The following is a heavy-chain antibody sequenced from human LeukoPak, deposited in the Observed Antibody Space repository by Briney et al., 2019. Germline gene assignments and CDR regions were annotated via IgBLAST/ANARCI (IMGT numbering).Heavy chain of an antibody. D-gene: IGHD3-3*01. Sequence: GGSLRLSCAASGFIFSPYAMSWVRQAPGKGLEWVSAISGSGGSTYYADSVKGRFTISRDNSKNTLYLQMNSLRAEDTAVYYCATSREDYDFWSGYDYYYYMDVWGKGTTVTVSS. CDR3: ATSREDYDFWSGYDYYYYMDV. CDR2: ISGSGGST. V-gene: IGHV3-23*01. CDR1: GFIFSPYA. J-gene: IGHJ6*03.